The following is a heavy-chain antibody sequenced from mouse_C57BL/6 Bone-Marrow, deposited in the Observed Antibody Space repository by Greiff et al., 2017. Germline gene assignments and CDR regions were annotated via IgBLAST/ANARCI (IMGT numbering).Heavy chain of an antibody. V-gene: IGHV1-64*01. CDR3: ARNCYDYEGAY. D-gene: IGHD2-4*01. Sequence: QVQLQQPGAELVKPGASVKLSCKASGYTFTSYWMHWVKQRPGQGLEWIGMIHPNSGSTNYNEKFKSKATLTVDKSSSTAYMQLSSLTSEDSAVYYCARNCYDYEGAYWGQGTLVTVSA. J-gene: IGHJ3*01. CDR2: IHPNSGST. CDR1: GYTFTSYW.